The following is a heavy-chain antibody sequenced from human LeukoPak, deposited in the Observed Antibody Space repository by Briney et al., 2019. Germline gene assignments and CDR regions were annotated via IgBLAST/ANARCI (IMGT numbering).Heavy chain of an antibody. Sequence: SGTLSLTCTVSGYSISSTYYGAWIRQPPGKGLEWIATISHSGSTYYTPSLKSRLTISLDTSKNHFSLRLSSVTAADTAVYYCARVNAPVATFDYWGLGILVTVSS. CDR1: GYSISSTYY. CDR2: ISHSGST. D-gene: IGHD1-1*01. J-gene: IGHJ4*02. V-gene: IGHV4-38-2*02. CDR3: ARVNAPVATFDY.